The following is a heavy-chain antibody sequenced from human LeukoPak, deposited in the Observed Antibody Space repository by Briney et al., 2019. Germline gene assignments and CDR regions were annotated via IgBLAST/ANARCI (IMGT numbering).Heavy chain of an antibody. D-gene: IGHD2-8*01. CDR3: ARGVYYFDY. J-gene: IGHJ4*02. V-gene: IGHV3-7*01. CDR2: IKEDGSEI. CDR1: GFTLTNHW. Sequence: PGGSLRLSCAASGFTLTNHWMTWVRQAPGKGLEWVANIKEDGSEIYYVDSVKGRFTISRDNAKNSLYLEMNSLRAEDTAVYYCARGVYYFDYWGQGTLVTVSS.